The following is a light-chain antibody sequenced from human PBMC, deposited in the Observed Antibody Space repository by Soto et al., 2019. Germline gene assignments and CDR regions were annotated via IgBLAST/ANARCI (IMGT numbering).Light chain of an antibody. CDR3: QHYNSYSEA. CDR2: KAY. J-gene: IGKJ1*01. V-gene: IGKV1-5*03. Sequence: IQMTQSPSTLSGSVGDRVTITCRASQTISSWLAWYQQKPGKAHKLLIYKAYTLKSGVQSRFSGSGSGTEFTLTIRSLQPDDFATYYCQHYNSYSEAFGQGTKVDI. CDR1: QTISSW.